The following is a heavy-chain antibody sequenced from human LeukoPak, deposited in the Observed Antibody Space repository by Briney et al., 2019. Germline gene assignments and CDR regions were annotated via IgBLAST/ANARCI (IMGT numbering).Heavy chain of an antibody. CDR3: ARGLYYYDSSGYLYY. CDR1: GFTFSSYA. CDR2: ISYDGSNE. Sequence: GRSLRLSCAASGFTFSSYAMHWVRQAPGKGLEWVAVISYDGSNEYYTDSVKGRFTISRDNSKNTLYLQMNSLRAEDTAVYYCARGLYYYDSSGYLYYWGQGTLVTVSS. D-gene: IGHD3-22*01. J-gene: IGHJ4*02. V-gene: IGHV3-30-3*01.